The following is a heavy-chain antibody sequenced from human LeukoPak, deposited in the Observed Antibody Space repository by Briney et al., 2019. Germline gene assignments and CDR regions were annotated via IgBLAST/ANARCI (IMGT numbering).Heavy chain of an antibody. V-gene: IGHV4-34*01. D-gene: IGHD3-22*01. J-gene: IGHJ5*02. CDR1: VGSFSGYY. Sequence: SETLSLTCAVYVGSFSGYYWSWIRQPPGKGLEWIGEINHNGSTNYNPSLKSRVTISVDTSKNQFSLKLSSVTAADTAVYYCARRITMIVVNWFDPWGQGTLVTVSS. CDR2: INHNGST. CDR3: ARRITMIVVNWFDP.